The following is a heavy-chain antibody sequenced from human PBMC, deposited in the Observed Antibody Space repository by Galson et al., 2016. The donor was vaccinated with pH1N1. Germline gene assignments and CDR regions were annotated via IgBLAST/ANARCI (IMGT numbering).Heavy chain of an antibody. V-gene: IGHV4-30-4*08. CDR1: GGSISSGGYY. CDR2: IYYSGST. J-gene: IGHJ4*02. CDR3: ARGIRGSQPDRTYHFDF. Sequence: TLSLTCTVSGGSISSGGYYGSWIRQHPGKGLEWIGYIYYSGSTDYNPSLKSRVTISSDMSKNHFSLRLSSVTAADTAMYYCARGIRGSQPDRTYHFDFWGQGALVTVSS. D-gene: IGHD1-26*01.